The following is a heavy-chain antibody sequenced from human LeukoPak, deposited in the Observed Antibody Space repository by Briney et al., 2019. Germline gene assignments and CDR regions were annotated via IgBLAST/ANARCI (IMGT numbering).Heavy chain of an antibody. CDR1: GGTFSSYA. CDR2: IIPIFGTA. Sequence: SVKVSCKASGGTFSSYAISWVRQAPGQGLEWMGGIIPIFGTANYAQKFQGRVTITADKSTSTAYMELSSLRSEDTAVYYCAREGWYYGSGSYCNPHYFDYWGQGTLVTVSS. CDR3: AREGWYYGSGSYCNPHYFDY. V-gene: IGHV1-69*06. D-gene: IGHD3-10*01. J-gene: IGHJ4*02.